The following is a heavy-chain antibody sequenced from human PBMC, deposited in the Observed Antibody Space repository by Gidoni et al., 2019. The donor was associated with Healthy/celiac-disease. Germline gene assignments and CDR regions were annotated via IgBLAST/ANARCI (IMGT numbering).Heavy chain of an antibody. CDR1: GFTFSSYG. J-gene: IGHJ4*02. Sequence: QVQLVESGGGVVQPGRSLRLPCAASGFTFSSYGMHWVRKAPGKGREWVAVIWYDGSNKYYADSVKGRFTISRDNSKNTLYLQMNSLRAEDTAVYYCARSDSSGWLDYWGQGTLVTVSS. V-gene: IGHV3-33*01. CDR2: IWYDGSNK. D-gene: IGHD6-19*01. CDR3: ARSDSSGWLDY.